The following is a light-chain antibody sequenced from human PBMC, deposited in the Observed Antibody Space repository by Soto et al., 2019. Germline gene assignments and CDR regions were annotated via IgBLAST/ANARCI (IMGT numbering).Light chain of an antibody. V-gene: IGKV1-39*01. CDR1: QSITNY. CDR2: AAS. Sequence: DIQMTQSPSSLSVSVGDRVTITCRASQSITNYLNWYQQKPGKAPKLLVYAASSLQSGVPSRFSANGSGTDFTLTSSTLQPEDFATYSCQQSDSYPSTFGQGTKLEIK. CDR3: QQSDSYPST. J-gene: IGKJ2*01.